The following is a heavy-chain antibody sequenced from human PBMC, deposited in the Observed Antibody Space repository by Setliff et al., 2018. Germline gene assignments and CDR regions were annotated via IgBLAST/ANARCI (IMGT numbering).Heavy chain of an antibody. Sequence: SETLSLTCTVSGGSISSSSYHWGWIRQPPGKGLEWIGSIYYSGSTYYNPSLQSQFTMSVDTSKNQFSLKLSYVTAADTAVYYCARRETYYNFWSGYYDYWGQGTLVTVSS. CDR1: GGSISSSSYH. J-gene: IGHJ4*02. CDR3: ARRETYYNFWSGYYDY. D-gene: IGHD3-3*01. V-gene: IGHV4-39*07. CDR2: IYYSGST.